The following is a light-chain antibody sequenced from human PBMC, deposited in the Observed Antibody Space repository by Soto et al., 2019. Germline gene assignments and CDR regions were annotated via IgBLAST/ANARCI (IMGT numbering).Light chain of an antibody. CDR1: QSVDNW. CDR2: DAF. J-gene: IGKJ1*01. V-gene: IGKV1-5*01. Sequence: DIQMTQSPPTLSASVGDRVTITCRASQSVDNWLAWYQQKPGKAPELLIYDAFSLKSGVSSRFSGSRSGTEFALTISSLQPDDSETYYCQQYDSPPPTVGQGPKVDI. CDR3: QQYDSPPPT.